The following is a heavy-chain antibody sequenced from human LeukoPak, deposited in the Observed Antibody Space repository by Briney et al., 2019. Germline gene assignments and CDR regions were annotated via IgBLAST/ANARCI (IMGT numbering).Heavy chain of an antibody. CDR2: ISSGSTNI. CDR3: AREDVHDAFDI. J-gene: IGHJ3*02. CDR1: GFTFSSSE. V-gene: IGHV3-48*03. Sequence: GESLRLSCAASGFTFSSSEMSWVRQAPGKGLEWVSYISSGSTNIQYADSLKGRFTISRDDVKNSLYLQMSSLRVEDTAVYYCAREDVHDAFDIWGQGTMVTVYS. D-gene: IGHD1-1*01.